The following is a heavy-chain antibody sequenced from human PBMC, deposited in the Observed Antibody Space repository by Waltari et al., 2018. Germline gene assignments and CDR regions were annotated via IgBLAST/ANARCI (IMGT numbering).Heavy chain of an antibody. V-gene: IGHV1-8*01. CDR3: ARARGYFDSFDAFDI. CDR1: GYTFTSYD. Sequence: QVQLVQSGAEVRKPGASVKVSCKSSGYTFTSYDINWVRQATGQGLQWMGWLDLQSGNTGYAQKLQGRVTIAGNASISTAYLELSSLRSEDTAVYYCARARGYFDSFDAFDIWGQGTMVTVSS. J-gene: IGHJ3*02. CDR2: LDLQSGNT. D-gene: IGHD3-9*01.